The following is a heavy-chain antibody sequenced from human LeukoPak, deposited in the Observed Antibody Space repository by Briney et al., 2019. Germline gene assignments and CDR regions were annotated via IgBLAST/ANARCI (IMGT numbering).Heavy chain of an antibody. CDR1: GFIVNNYG. D-gene: IGHD3-22*01. V-gene: IGHV3-23*01. CDR3: AKGSSGYFADL. J-gene: IGHJ5*02. Sequence: GGSLTLSCAASGFIVNNYGLIWVRQAPGKGLEWVSAISNDGGGTQYADFVEGRFTISRDNSKNTLFLQMSSLRAEDTALYYCAKGSSGYFADLWGQGTLVTVSS. CDR2: ISNDGGGT.